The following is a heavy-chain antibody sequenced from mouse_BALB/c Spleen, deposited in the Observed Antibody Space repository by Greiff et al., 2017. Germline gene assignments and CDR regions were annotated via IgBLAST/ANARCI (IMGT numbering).Heavy chain of an antibody. CDR3: TREGGYYEGY. CDR1: GYTFTSYW. D-gene: IGHD2-3*01. V-gene: IGHV1S22*01. Sequence: LKQPGSELVRPGASVKLSCKASGYTFTSYWMHWVKQRPGQGLEWIGNIYPGSGSTNYDEKFKSKATLTVDTSSSTAYMQLSSLTSEDSAVYYCTREGGYYEGYWGQGTTLTVSS. CDR2: IYPGSGST. J-gene: IGHJ2*01.